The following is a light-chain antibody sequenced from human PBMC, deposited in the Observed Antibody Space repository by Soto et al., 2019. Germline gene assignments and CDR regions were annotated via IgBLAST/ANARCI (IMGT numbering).Light chain of an antibody. V-gene: IGKV3-20*01. CDR1: QSVSSSY. CDR3: LQYGSTPLTT. J-gene: IGKJ5*01. Sequence: EIVVTQAPGTLSFSPGERATLSCRASQSVSSSYLAWYQQKPGQAPRLLIYGASSRATGIPDRFSGSGSGTDFTLTISRLETEDFAVYYCLQYGSTPLTTFGQGTRLEIK. CDR2: GAS.